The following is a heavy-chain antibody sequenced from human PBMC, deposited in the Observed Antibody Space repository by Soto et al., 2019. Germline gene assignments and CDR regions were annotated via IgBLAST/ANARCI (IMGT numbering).Heavy chain of an antibody. CDR3: ARDRGGGAGMAV. Sequence: QVQLVESGGGVVQPGRSLRLSCAASGFTFSSYAMHWVRQAPGKGLEWVAVISYDGSNKYYADSVKGRFTISRDNSKNTLYLQMNSLRAEDTAVYYCARDRGGGAGMAVWGQGTTVTVSS. CDR2: ISYDGSNK. V-gene: IGHV3-30-3*01. D-gene: IGHD6-25*01. J-gene: IGHJ6*02. CDR1: GFTFSSYA.